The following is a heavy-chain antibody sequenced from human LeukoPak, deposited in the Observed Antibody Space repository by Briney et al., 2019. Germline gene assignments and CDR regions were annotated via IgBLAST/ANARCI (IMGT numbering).Heavy chain of an antibody. J-gene: IGHJ3*02. Sequence: SESLSLTCAVYGGSFSGYYWSWIRQPPGKGLEWIGEINHSRSTNYNPSLKSRVTISVDTSKNQFSLKLSSVTAADTAVYYCARLLRGGRDTPMVTMIVVRAKSGAFDIWGQGTMVTVPS. CDR2: INHSRST. CDR1: GGSFSGYY. CDR3: ARLLRGGRDTPMVTMIVVRAKSGAFDI. V-gene: IGHV4-34*01. D-gene: IGHD3-22*01.